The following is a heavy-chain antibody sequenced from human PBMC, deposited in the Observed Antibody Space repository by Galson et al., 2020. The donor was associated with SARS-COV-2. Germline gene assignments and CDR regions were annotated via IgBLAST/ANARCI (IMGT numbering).Heavy chain of an antibody. J-gene: IGHJ4*02. CDR3: AKQPGEGVYYYDSSGHLH. CDR1: GFTFSSYW. V-gene: IGHV3-74*01. D-gene: IGHD3-22*01. CDR2: IYSEGSST. Sequence: ALHGESLKISCAASGFTFSSYWMDWVRQAPGKGLVWVSRIYSEGSSTSYADSVKGRFTISGDNSKNTLYLQMNSLRAEDTAVYYCAKQPGEGVYYYDSSGHLHWGQGTLVTVSS.